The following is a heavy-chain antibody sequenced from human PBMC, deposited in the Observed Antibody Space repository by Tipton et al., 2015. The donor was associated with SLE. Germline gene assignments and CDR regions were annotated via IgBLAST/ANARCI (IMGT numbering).Heavy chain of an antibody. CDR2: IIPILGTT. CDR3: ARLGGSPPDP. J-gene: IGHJ5*02. D-gene: IGHD3-16*01. CDR1: GYTLTSYG. V-gene: IGHV1-69*13. Sequence: QSGPEVKKPGASVKVSCKASGYTLTSYGISWVRQAPGQGLEWMGGIIPILGTTNYAQKFQGRVTITADESTYTAYMEMRSLRSDDTAVYYCARLGGSPPDPWGQGTLVTVSS.